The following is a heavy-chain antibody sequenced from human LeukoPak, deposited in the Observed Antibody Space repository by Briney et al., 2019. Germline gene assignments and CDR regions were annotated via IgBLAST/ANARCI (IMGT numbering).Heavy chain of an antibody. V-gene: IGHV4-34*01. D-gene: IGHD6-6*01. CDR1: GGSFSGYH. J-gene: IGHJ6*03. CDR3: ARRSWQLVQAYYYYYYDV. CDR2: ISHSGTV. Sequence: PSETLSLTCAVYGGSFSGYHWSWLRQPPGKGLEWLGEISHSGTVNYNPSLKSRVTISIDTSKNQFSLKLNSVTAADMAVYYCARRSWQLVQAYYYYYYDVWGKGTTVTVSS.